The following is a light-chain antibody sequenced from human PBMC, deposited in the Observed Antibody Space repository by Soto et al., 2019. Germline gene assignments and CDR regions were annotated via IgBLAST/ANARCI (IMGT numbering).Light chain of an antibody. V-gene: IGKV1-9*01. Sequence: DIQLTQSPSFLSASVGDRVTITCRASQGIGSYLAWYQQRPGKAPKLLIYTASTLQSGVPSRFSGSGSGTEFTLTISSLQPEDFATYYCQQLNSYPYTFGQGTKLEIK. CDR1: QGIGSY. CDR3: QQLNSYPYT. CDR2: TAS. J-gene: IGKJ2*01.